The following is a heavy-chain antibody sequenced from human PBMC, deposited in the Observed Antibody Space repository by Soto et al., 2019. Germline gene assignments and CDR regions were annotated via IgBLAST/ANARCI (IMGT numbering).Heavy chain of an antibody. V-gene: IGHV3-9*01. CDR2: VSPTGDTV. D-gene: IGHD3-10*01. CDR1: GFRFEQYV. CDR3: LTDAPHGSSDD. Sequence: VQVVASGGGLVQPGRSLRLSCAVSGFRFEQYVMHWVRQAPGKGLECVSTVSPTGDTVAYADSGEGRFTVSRDNAKNSLYLQMNSLKGDDTAFYYFLTDAPHGSSDDWGQGTLVTVSS. J-gene: IGHJ4*02.